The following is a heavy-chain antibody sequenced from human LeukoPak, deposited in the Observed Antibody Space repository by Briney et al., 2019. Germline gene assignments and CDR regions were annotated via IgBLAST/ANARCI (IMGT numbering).Heavy chain of an antibody. V-gene: IGHV3-48*04. CDR2: ISSTASSI. D-gene: IGHD4-23*01. J-gene: IGHJ5*02. Sequence: PGGSLRLSCAASEFTFSSYSMSWVRQAPGKGLEWVSYISSTASSIYYADSVKGRFTISRDNAKNSLYLQMNSLRAGDTAVYYCARDVTYHGGDWFDPWGQGTLVTVSS. CDR3: ARDVTYHGGDWFDP. CDR1: EFTFSSYS.